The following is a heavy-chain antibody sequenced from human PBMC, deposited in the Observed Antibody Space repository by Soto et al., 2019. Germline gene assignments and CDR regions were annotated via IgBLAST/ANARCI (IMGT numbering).Heavy chain of an antibody. D-gene: IGHD2-2*01. CDR2: IRSKAYGGTT. CDR3: TRDLAGYCSSTSCYVNYYYYMDV. V-gene: IGHV3-49*03. Sequence: GGSLRLSCTASGFTFGDYAMSWFRQAPGKGLEWVGFIRSKAYGGTTEYAASVKGRFTMSRNDSKSIAYLQMNSLNTEDTAVYYCTRDLAGYCSSTSCYVNYYYYMDVWGKGTTVTVSS. J-gene: IGHJ6*03. CDR1: GFTFGDYA.